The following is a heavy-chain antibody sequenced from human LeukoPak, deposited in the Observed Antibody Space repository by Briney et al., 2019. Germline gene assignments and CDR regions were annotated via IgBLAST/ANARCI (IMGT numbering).Heavy chain of an antibody. CDR2: INHSGST. D-gene: IGHD6-13*01. J-gene: IGHJ4*02. CDR3: ASRAA. CDR1: GGSFSGYY. V-gene: IGHV4-34*01. Sequence: PSETLSLPCAVYGGSFSGYYWSWIRQPPGKGLEWIGEINHSGSTNYNPSLKSRVTISVDTSKNQFSLKLSSVTAADTAVYYCASRAAWGQGTLVTVSS.